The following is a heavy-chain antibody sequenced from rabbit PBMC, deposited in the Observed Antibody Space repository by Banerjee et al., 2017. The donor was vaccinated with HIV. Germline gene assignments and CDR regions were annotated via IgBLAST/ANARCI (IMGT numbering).Heavy chain of an antibody. CDR3: ARSGTGTAFISYFNL. V-gene: IGHV1S45*01. Sequence: QEQLEESGGDLVKPEGSLTLTCTASGFSFSSGYYMCWVRQAPGKGLEWIGCIGVRSDTTAYASWAMGRFTISKTSSTTVTLQMTGLSAADTATYFCARSGTGTAFISYFNLWGQGTLVTVS. D-gene: IGHD7-1*01. J-gene: IGHJ4*01. CDR1: GFSFSSGYY. CDR2: IGVRSDTT.